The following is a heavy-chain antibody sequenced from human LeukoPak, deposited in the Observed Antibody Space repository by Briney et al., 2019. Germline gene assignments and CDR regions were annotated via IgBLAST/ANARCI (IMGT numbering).Heavy chain of an antibody. V-gene: IGHV3-23*01. CDR2: ISDSGGNT. J-gene: IGHJ4*02. CDR3: ATYMPVYSYAHFDY. Sequence: GGSLRLSCAASGLTFSSYAMNWVRQAPGKGLEWVSTISDSGGNTYYADSVKGRFSISRDNSKNTLYLQMNSLRAEDTAVYYCATYMPVYSYAHFDYWGQGTLVTVSS. D-gene: IGHD5-18*01. CDR1: GLTFSSYA.